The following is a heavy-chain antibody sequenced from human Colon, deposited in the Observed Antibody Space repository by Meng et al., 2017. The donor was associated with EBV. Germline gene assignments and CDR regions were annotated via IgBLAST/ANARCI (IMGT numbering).Heavy chain of an antibody. D-gene: IGHD3-10*01. Sequence: QLQLQASGPGLVKPSVALSLHSLVPGCSLSSSHYYWGWVRQPPGKGLQWIGTIYHSGSTSYNPSLQSRVTMFVDTSKNQFSLMLTSVTATDTAVYYCARRRGGSGRDCWGQGTLVTVS. J-gene: IGHJ4*02. CDR2: IYHSGST. CDR1: GCSLSSSHYY. CDR3: ARRRGGSGRDC. V-gene: IGHV4-39*01.